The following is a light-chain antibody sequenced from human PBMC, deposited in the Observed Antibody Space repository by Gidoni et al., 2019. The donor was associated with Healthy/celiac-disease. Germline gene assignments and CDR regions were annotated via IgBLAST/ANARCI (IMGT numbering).Light chain of an antibody. CDR1: SSNIGAGYD. CDR2: GNS. V-gene: IGLV1-40*01. J-gene: IGLJ1*01. CDR3: QSYDSSLSALWV. Sequence: SVLTQPPSVSGAPGQRVTISCTGSSSNIGAGYDVHWYQQLPGTAPKLLIYGNSNRPSGVPDRFSGSKSGTSASLAITGLQAEDEADYYCQSYDSSLSALWVFGTGTKVTVL.